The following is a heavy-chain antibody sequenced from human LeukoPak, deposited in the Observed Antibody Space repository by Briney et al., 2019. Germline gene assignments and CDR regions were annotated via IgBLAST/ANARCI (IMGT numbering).Heavy chain of an antibody. CDR2: IFPDDSDT. CDR1: GYSFTSYW. V-gene: IGHV5-51*01. Sequence: GESLKISCKGSGYSFTSYWIAWVRQMPGKGLEWMGIIFPDDSDTRYRPSFQGLITISADKSINTAYLRWSSLKASDTAMYYCARHSDITVADSWGQGTLVTVSS. CDR3: ARHSDITVADS. D-gene: IGHD6-19*01. J-gene: IGHJ5*01.